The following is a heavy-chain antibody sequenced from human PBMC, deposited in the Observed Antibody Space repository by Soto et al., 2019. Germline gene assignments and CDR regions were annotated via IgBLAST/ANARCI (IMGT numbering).Heavy chain of an antibody. V-gene: IGHV3-23*01. J-gene: IGHJ4*02. D-gene: IGHD2-8*01. Sequence: EVQLLESGGGLVQPGGSLRLSCVASRFDFSSYEMSWVRQAAGKGLEWVSRVSLTGDRTNYAGSVKGRFTVSRDKFKNALYLEMDSLRPDDTAIYYCARGGGYCTPTSCAIDSWGRGTPVTVSS. CDR2: VSLTGDRT. CDR1: RFDFSSYE. CDR3: ARGGGYCTPTSCAIDS.